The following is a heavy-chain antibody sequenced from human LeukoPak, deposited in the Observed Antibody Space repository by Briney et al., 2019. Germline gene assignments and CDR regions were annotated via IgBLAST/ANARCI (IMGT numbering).Heavy chain of an antibody. CDR1: GGSISSYH. D-gene: IGHD5-24*01. CDR2: IYYSGST. V-gene: IGHV4-59*12. J-gene: IGHJ6*03. CDR3: AREGRDGFNYRYYYMDV. Sequence: SETLSLTCTVSGGSISSYHWNWIRQPPGKGLEWIGYIYYSGSTNYNPSLMSRLTISIDTSKNQFSLKLTSVTAADTAVYYCAREGRDGFNYRYYYMDVWGKGTTVTISS.